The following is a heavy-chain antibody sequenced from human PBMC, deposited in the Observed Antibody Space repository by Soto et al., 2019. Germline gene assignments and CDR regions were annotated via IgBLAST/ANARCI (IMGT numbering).Heavy chain of an antibody. J-gene: IGHJ5*01. CDR2: INHSGRV. CDR1: GGSFSGHS. Sequence: SETLSLTCAVYGGSFSGHSWTWIRQSPGKGLEWIGDINHSGRVNYSPSLKSRVTISLDTSKNQFSLTLSAVTAADTAMYYCSTSSYDTNGYYRFDPWGQGTLVTVSS. CDR3: STSSYDTNGYYRFDP. V-gene: IGHV4-34*01. D-gene: IGHD3-22*01.